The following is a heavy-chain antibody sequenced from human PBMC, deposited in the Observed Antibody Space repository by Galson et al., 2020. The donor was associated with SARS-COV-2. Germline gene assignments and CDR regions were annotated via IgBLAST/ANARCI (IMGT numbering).Heavy chain of an antibody. D-gene: IGHD2-2*01. Sequence: SLKISCAASGFTSDDYAMHWVRQAPGKGLEWVSGISWNSGSIGYADSVKGRFTISRDNAKNSLYLQMNSLRAEDTALYYCVLDVVVPDAMSVWGQGTTVTVSS. CDR2: ISWNSGSI. CDR1: GFTSDDYA. V-gene: IGHV3-9*02. J-gene: IGHJ6*02. CDR3: VLDVVVPDAMSV.